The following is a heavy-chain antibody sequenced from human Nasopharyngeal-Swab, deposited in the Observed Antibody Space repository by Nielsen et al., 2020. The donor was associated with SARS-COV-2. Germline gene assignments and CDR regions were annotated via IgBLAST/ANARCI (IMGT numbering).Heavy chain of an antibody. D-gene: IGHD6-19*01. CDR1: GFTFSSYW. CDR2: IKQDGSEK. V-gene: IGHV3-7*01. Sequence: GSLRLSCAASGFTFSSYWMSWVRQAPGKGLEWVANIKQDGSEKYYVDSVKGRFTISRDNAKNSLYLQMNSLRAEDTAVYYCARDSGSSGWSGAYWGQGTLVTVSS. J-gene: IGHJ4*02. CDR3: ARDSGSSGWSGAY.